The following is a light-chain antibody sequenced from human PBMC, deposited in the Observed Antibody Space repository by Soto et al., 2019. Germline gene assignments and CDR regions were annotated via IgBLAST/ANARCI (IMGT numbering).Light chain of an antibody. Sequence: SSELTQPPSVSVSPGQTASITCSGDKLGDKYACWYQQKPGQSPVLVIYQDSKRPSGIPERFSGSNSGNTATLTISGTQAMDEADYYCQAWDSSTGEVFGGGTKLTVL. J-gene: IGLJ2*01. V-gene: IGLV3-1*01. CDR1: KLGDKY. CDR3: QAWDSSTGEV. CDR2: QDS.